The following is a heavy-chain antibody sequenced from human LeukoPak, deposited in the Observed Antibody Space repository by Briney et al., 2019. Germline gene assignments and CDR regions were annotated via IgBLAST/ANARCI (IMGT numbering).Heavy chain of an antibody. CDR1: GYTFTSYD. J-gene: IGHJ5*02. D-gene: IGHD6-19*01. V-gene: IGHV1-8*01. CDR2: MNPNSCNT. CDR3: ARTPGVAVAGTRAGLDP. Sequence: GASVKVSCKASGYTFTSYDINWVRQATGQGLEWMGWMNPNSCNTGYAQKFQGRVTMTRNTSISTAYMELSSLRSEDTAVYYCARTPGVAVAGTRAGLDPWGQGTLVTVSS.